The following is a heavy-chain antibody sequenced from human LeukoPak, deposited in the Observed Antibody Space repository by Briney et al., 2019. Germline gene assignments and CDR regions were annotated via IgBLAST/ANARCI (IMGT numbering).Heavy chain of an antibody. Sequence: GGSLRLSCAASGFTFDDYTVHWVRQAPGKDLEWVSLISWDGGSTYYADSVKGRFTISRDNSKNSLYLQMNSLRTEDTALYYCAKHGYGPLDYWGQGTLVTVSS. CDR1: GFTFDDYT. D-gene: IGHD5-12*01. CDR3: AKHGYGPLDY. J-gene: IGHJ4*02. CDR2: ISWDGGST. V-gene: IGHV3-43*01.